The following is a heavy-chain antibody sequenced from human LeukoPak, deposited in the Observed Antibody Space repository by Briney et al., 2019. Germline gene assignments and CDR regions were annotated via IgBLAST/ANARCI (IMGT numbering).Heavy chain of an antibody. V-gene: IGHV3-53*01. Sequence: AGGSLRFSCAASGCTVSSNYMSWVRQAPGKGLEWVSVIYSGGSTYYADSVKGRFTISRDNSKNTLYPQMNSLRAEDTAVYYCARDRYYGSGRGYYYYYYMDVWGKGTTVTISS. D-gene: IGHD3-10*01. CDR3: ARDRYYGSGRGYYYYYYMDV. J-gene: IGHJ6*03. CDR1: GCTVSSNY. CDR2: IYSGGST.